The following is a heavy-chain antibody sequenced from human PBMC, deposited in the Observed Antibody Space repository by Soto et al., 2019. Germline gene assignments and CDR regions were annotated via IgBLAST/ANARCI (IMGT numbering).Heavy chain of an antibody. CDR1: GGSISGSSYY. CDR2: IYYSGNR. V-gene: IGHV4-39*01. Sequence: SETLSLTCTVSGGSISGSSYYWDWIRQPPGKGLEWIGSIYYSGNRYYSPSLKSRVTMSVDTSKNQFSLKLSSVTATDTAVYYCGRGVYCSSTSCYWGMDVWGQGTTVTVSS. J-gene: IGHJ6*02. CDR3: GRGVYCSSTSCYWGMDV. D-gene: IGHD2-2*01.